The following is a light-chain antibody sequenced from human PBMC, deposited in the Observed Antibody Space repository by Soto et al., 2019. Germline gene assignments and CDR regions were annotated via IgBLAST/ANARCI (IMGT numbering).Light chain of an antibody. CDR1: SSNIGSNY. Sequence: QLVLTQPPSASGAPGQKVIISCSGSSSNIGSNYVYWYQQLPGAAPKLLIFSNNQRPPGVPDRFSGSKSGTSASLAISGLRSEDEADYHCATWDDSLSGLVFGRGTKLTVL. J-gene: IGLJ3*02. V-gene: IGLV1-47*02. CDR3: ATWDDSLSGLV. CDR2: SNN.